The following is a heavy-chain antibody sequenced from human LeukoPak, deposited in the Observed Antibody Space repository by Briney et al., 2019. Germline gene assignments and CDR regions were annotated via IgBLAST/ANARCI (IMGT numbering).Heavy chain of an antibody. J-gene: IGHJ4*02. Sequence: GGSLRLSCVASGFTFSSYWMHWVRQAPGKGLVWVSLIKSDGRSTSYADSVKGRFTISRDNAKNTLYLQMNSLRDEDTAVYYCARDRGYSPDYWGQGTPVTVSS. CDR3: ARDRGYSPDY. CDR1: GFTFSSYW. CDR2: IKSDGRST. D-gene: IGHD5-12*01. V-gene: IGHV3-74*01.